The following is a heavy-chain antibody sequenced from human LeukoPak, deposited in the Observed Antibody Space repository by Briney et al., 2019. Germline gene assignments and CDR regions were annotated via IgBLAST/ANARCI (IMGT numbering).Heavy chain of an antibody. J-gene: IGHJ4*02. CDR3: ASTSSSVVVVAATLQGFDY. CDR2: IIPIFGTA. Sequence: ASVKVSCKASVGTFSRYAISWVRQAPGHRLEGMGGIIPIFGTANYAQKFQGRVTITADESTSTAYMELSSLRSEDTAVYYCASTSSSVVVVAATLQGFDYWGQGTLVTVSS. D-gene: IGHD2-15*01. V-gene: IGHV1-69*13. CDR1: VGTFSRYA.